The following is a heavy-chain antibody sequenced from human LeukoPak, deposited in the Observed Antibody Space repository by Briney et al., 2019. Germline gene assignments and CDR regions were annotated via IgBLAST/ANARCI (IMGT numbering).Heavy chain of an antibody. CDR1: GYTFTGYY. V-gene: IGHV1-2*02. CDR3: ASQIRDGRNWFDP. Sequence: ASVKVSCKASGYTFTGYYMHWARQAPGQGLEWMGWINPNSGGTNYAQKFQGRVTMTRDTSISTAYMELSRLRSDDTAVYYCASQIRDGRNWFDPWGQGTLVTVSS. J-gene: IGHJ5*02. CDR2: INPNSGGT. D-gene: IGHD5-24*01.